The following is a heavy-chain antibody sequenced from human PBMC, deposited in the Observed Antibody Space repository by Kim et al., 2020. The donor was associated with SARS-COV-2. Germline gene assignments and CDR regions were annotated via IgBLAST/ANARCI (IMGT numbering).Heavy chain of an antibody. CDR3: AKVLVGAPDY. V-gene: IGHV3-23*01. Sequence: ADAVEGRFTLSRDNSQNTLYLQMNSLRAEDTAVYYCAKVLVGAPDYWGQGTLVTVSS. J-gene: IGHJ4*02. D-gene: IGHD1-26*01.